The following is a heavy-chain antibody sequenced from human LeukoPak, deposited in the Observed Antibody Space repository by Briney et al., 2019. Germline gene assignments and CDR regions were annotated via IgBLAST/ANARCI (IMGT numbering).Heavy chain of an antibody. D-gene: IGHD3-9*01. V-gene: IGHV4-34*01. CDR3: AREAKNYDVLTGYYAYNWFDP. J-gene: IGHJ5*02. Sequence: SETLSLTCGVYGGSFSGYQWSWIRQPTGKGLEWLGDINHRGSTNYNPSLKSRVTISVDTSKNQFSLKLSSVTAADTALYYCAREAKNYDVLTGYYAYNWFDPWGQGTLVTVSS. CDR1: GGSFSGYQ. CDR2: INHRGST.